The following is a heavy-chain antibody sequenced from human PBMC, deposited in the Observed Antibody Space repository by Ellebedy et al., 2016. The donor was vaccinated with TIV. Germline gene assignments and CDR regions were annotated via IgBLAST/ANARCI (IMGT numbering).Heavy chain of an antibody. CDR2: ISGSGGST. CDR1: GFTFSSYA. Sequence: GGSLRLSXAASGFTFSSYAMSWVRQAPGRRLEWVSAISGSGGSTHYVDSVGGRFTISRDNSKNTLYLQMTSLRAEDTAVYYCARAPTAIFAHFYYYYYYMDVWGKGTTVTVSS. V-gene: IGHV3-23*01. J-gene: IGHJ6*03. CDR3: ARAPTAIFAHFYYYYYYMDV. D-gene: IGHD2-21*02.